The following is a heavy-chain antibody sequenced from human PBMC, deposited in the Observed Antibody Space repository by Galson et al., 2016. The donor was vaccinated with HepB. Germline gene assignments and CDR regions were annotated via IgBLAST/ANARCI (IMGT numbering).Heavy chain of an antibody. D-gene: IGHD3-10*01. CDR1: GFTFSRSS. CDR2: IMQSGSER. CDR3: ARDFRNPYYYGMDV. V-gene: IGHV3-7*01. J-gene: IGHJ6*02. Sequence: SLRLSCAASGFTFSRSSMSWVRQAPGKGLEWVANIMQSGSERYFGDSVKGRFTISRDNAKKTIYLQMNSLRAEDTAVYYCARDFRNPYYYGMDVWGQGTTVTVSS.